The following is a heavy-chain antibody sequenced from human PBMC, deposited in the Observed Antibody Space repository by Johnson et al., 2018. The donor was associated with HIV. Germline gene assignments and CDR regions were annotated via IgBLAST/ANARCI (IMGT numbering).Heavy chain of an antibody. CDR3: ASARCISTLDSHDI. D-gene: IGHD2-8*01. Sequence: QVQLVESGGGVVQPGRSLRLSCAASGVTFSSHAMHWVRQAPGKGLDWVAFIRYDGSNKYYADTVKGRFTISRENAKNSLYLQMNSLRAGDTAVYYCASARCISTLDSHDIWDQGANATVSS. J-gene: IGHJ3*02. V-gene: IGHV3-33*08. CDR1: GVTFSSHA. CDR2: IRYDGSNK.